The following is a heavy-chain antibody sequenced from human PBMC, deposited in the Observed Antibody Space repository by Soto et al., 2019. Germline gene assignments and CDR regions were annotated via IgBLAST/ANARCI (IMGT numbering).Heavy chain of an antibody. CDR2: IYYSGST. V-gene: IGHV4-39*01. CDR3: ARANPGYSYGAGYFDY. CDR1: GGSISSSSYY. J-gene: IGHJ4*02. Sequence: SETLSLTCTVSGGSISSSSYYWGWIRQPPGKGLEWIGSIYYSGSTYYNPSLKSRVTISVDTSKNQFSLKLSSVTAADTAVYYCARANPGYSYGAGYFDYWGQGTLVTVSS. D-gene: IGHD5-18*01.